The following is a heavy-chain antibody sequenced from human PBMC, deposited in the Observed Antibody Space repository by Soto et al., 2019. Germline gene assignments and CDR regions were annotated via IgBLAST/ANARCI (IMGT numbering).Heavy chain of an antibody. Sequence: QVQLQQSGPGLVKPSQTLSLTCAISGDSVSSSGAAWNWIRQSPSRGLEWLGRIYYRSKWFYDYAASVQSRMTINPDTFRNQFSLQLNSVTPEDTAVYYCARVHCSAGTCLDGLDVWGQGTTVTVSS. CDR3: ARVHCSAGTCLDGLDV. CDR1: GDSVSSSGAA. J-gene: IGHJ6*02. D-gene: IGHD2-15*01. V-gene: IGHV6-1*01. CDR2: IYYRSKWFY.